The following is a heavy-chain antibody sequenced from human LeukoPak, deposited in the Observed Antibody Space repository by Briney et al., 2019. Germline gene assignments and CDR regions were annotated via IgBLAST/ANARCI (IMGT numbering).Heavy chain of an antibody. CDR2: INPNSGGT. D-gene: IGHD3-10*01. V-gene: IGHV1-2*02. CDR3: ARGGSFHAFDI. J-gene: IGHJ3*02. Sequence: ASVKVSCKASGYTFTGYYMHWVRQAPGQGLEWMGWINPNSGGTNYAQKFQGRVTMTRDTSITTAYVELSRLASDDTAVYYSARGGSFHAFDIWGRGTMVSVSS. CDR1: GYTFTGYY.